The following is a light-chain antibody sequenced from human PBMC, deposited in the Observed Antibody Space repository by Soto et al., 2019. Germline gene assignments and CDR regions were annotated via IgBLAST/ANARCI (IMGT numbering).Light chain of an antibody. V-gene: IGKV2-24*01. CDR2: MIS. CDR3: MQSTQPYT. Sequence: EIVMTQTPLSSPVTLGQPASISCRSSQSLVHSDGNTYLSWLQQRPGQPPRLLIYMISNRFSGVPDRFSGSCATTDFTLKISRVEAEDVVVYYCMQSTQPYTFGHGTKLEIK. J-gene: IGKJ2*01. CDR1: QSLVHSDGNTY.